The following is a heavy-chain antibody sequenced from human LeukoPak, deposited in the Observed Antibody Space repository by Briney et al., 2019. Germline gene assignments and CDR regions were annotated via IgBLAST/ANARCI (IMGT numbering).Heavy chain of an antibody. CDR2: INPSGGST. Sequence: ASVKVSCKASGYTFTSYYMHWVRQAPGQGLEWMGIINPSGGSTSYAQKFQGRVTMTGDTSTSTVYMELSSLRSKDTAVYYCAREWLPALRLNWFDPWGQGTLVTVSS. CDR1: GYTFTSYY. J-gene: IGHJ5*02. D-gene: IGHD5-12*01. V-gene: IGHV1-46*01. CDR3: AREWLPALRLNWFDP.